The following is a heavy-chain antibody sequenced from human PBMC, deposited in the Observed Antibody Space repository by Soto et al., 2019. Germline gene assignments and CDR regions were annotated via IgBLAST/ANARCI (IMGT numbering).Heavy chain of an antibody. CDR1: GYTFTSYY. Sequence: ASVKVSCKASGYTFTSYYMHWVRQAPGQGLEWMGIINPSGGSTSYAQKFQGRVTMTRDTSTSTVYMELSSLRSEDTAVYYCARSGVAYYDILTGYYSNWFDPWGQGTLVTVSS. CDR3: ARSGVAYYDILTGYYSNWFDP. V-gene: IGHV1-46*03. CDR2: INPSGGST. J-gene: IGHJ5*02. D-gene: IGHD3-9*01.